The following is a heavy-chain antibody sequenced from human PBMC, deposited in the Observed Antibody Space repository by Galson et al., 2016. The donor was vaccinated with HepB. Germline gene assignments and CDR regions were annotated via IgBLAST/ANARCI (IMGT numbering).Heavy chain of an antibody. V-gene: IGHV3-21*01. Sequence: EWVSSFSSSSTYIYYADSVRGRFTISSDNAKNSVYLQMNSLRAEDTAVYYCARDLGDYRGMDVWGQGTTVTVSS. D-gene: IGHD4-17*01. CDR3: ARDLGDYRGMDV. J-gene: IGHJ6*02. CDR2: FSSSSTYI.